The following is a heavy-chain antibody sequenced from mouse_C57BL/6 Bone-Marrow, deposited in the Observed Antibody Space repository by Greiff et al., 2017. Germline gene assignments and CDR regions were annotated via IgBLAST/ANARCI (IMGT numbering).Heavy chain of an antibody. D-gene: IGHD1-1*01. CDR2: IDPEDGDT. J-gene: IGHJ1*03. CDR1: GFNIKDYN. V-gene: IGHV14-1*01. CDR3: TLYGPNCYFDV. Sequence: VQLQQSGAELVRPGASVKLSCTASGFNIKDYNMHWVKQRPEQGLEWIGRIDPEDGDTEYAPKFQGKATMTADTSSNSAYLLLSILTSDATAVYYCTLYGPNCYFDVWGTGTTVTVSS.